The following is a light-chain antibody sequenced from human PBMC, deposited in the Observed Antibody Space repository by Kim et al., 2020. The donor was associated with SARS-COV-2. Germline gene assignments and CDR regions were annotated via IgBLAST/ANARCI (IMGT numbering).Light chain of an antibody. J-gene: IGLJ2*01. CDR2: SNN. CDR1: SSNIGSNT. CDR3: AAWDDSLNGVV. V-gene: IGLV1-44*01. Sequence: GQGVTICCSGSSSNIGSNTVNWYQQLPGTAPKLLIYSNNQRPSGVPDRFSGSKSGTSASLAISGLQSEDEADYYCAAWDDSLNGVVFGGGTQLTVL.